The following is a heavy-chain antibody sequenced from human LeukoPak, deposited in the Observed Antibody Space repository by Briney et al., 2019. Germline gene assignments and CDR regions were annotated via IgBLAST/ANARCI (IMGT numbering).Heavy chain of an antibody. CDR3: ATRNYGSGSLFDY. J-gene: IGHJ4*02. D-gene: IGHD3-10*01. V-gene: IGHV1-24*01. CDR1: GYTLTELS. Sequence: EASVKVSCKVSGYTLTELSMHWVRQAPGKGLEWMGGFDPEDGETIYAQKFQGRVTMTEDTSTDTAYMELSSLRSEDTAVYYCATRNYGSGSLFDYWGQGTLVTVSS. CDR2: FDPEDGET.